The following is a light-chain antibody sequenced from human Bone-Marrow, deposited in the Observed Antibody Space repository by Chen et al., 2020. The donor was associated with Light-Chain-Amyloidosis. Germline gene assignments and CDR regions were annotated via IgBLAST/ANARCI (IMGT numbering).Light chain of an antibody. CDR2: RDS. Sequence: SYELTQPPSVSVSPGQTARITCSGDDLPTKYAYWYQQKPGQAPVLVIHRDSERPSGISERFSGSSSGTTATLSISGVQAEDESDYHCPSADSSGTYEVIFGVGTKLTVL. J-gene: IGLJ2*01. CDR1: DLPTKY. CDR3: PSADSSGTYEVI. V-gene: IGLV3-25*03.